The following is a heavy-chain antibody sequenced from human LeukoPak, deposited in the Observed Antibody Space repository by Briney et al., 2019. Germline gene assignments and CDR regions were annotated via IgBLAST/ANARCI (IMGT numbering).Heavy chain of an antibody. CDR1: GGTFSSYA. Sequence: SVKVSCKASGGTFSSYAISWVRQAPGQGLEWMGGIIPIFGTANYAQKFQGRVTITADESTSTAYMELSSLRSEDTAVYYCAREEGAYYYDSSGLSGAFDIWGQGTMVTVSS. V-gene: IGHV1-69*13. J-gene: IGHJ3*02. D-gene: IGHD3-22*01. CDR2: IIPIFGTA. CDR3: AREEGAYYYDSSGLSGAFDI.